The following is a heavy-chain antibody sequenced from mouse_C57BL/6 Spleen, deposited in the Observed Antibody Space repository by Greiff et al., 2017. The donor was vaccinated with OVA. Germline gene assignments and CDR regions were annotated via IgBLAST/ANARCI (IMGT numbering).Heavy chain of an antibody. CDR1: GFTFSSYA. D-gene: IGHD2-1*01. Sequence: EVQLVESGGGLVKPGGSLKLSCAASGFTFSSYAMSWVRQTPEKRLEWVATISDGGSYTYYPDNVKGRFTISRDNAKNNLSLQMSHLKSEDTAMYYCARNFPYGNPFDYWGQGTTLTVSS. CDR3: ARNFPYGNPFDY. CDR2: ISDGGSYT. V-gene: IGHV5-4*01. J-gene: IGHJ2*01.